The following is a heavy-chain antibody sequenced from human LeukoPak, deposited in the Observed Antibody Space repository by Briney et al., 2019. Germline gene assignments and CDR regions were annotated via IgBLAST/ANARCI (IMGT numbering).Heavy chain of an antibody. D-gene: IGHD2-21*02. CDR2: FGGTGGTI. CDR3: ARSDCGGDCHLLDC. Sequence: GGSLRLSCAASGFTFSTCAMSWVRQAPGKGLEWVSHFGGTGGTIYYADSVKGRFTISRDNSKNTLYLQMNSLRAEDTAVYYCARSDCGGDCHLLDCWGQGTLVIVSS. CDR1: GFTFSTCA. V-gene: IGHV3-23*01. J-gene: IGHJ4*02.